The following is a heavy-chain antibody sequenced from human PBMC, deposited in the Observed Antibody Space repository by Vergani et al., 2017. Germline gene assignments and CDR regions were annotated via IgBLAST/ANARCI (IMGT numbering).Heavy chain of an antibody. Sequence: QVQLVESGGGVVQRGGSLRLSCATSGFTLSNYDMQWIRQGPGKGLEFVAFIQFDGSNQYYADSVKGRFTLPRDFSKNTLYLQVNSLRTDDTATYYCAKHFRGWGIDYWGQGTQVIVSS. CDR2: IQFDGSNQ. V-gene: IGHV3-30*02. J-gene: IGHJ4*02. D-gene: IGHD3-16*01. CDR1: GFTLSNYD. CDR3: AKHFRGWGIDY.